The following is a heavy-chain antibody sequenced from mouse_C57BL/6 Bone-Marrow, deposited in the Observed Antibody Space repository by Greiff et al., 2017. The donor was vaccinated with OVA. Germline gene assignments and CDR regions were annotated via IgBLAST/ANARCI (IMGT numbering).Heavy chain of an antibody. Sequence: QVQLQQPGAELVRPGSSVKLSCKASGYTFTSYWMDWVKQRPGQGLEWIGNIYPSDSETHYNQKFKDKATLTVDKSSSTAYMQLSSLTSEDSAVYCCARWKLLGDYFAYWGQGTTLTVSS. CDR1: GYTFTSYW. CDR3: ARWKLLGDYFAY. J-gene: IGHJ2*01. V-gene: IGHV1-61*01. D-gene: IGHD3-3*01. CDR2: IYPSDSET.